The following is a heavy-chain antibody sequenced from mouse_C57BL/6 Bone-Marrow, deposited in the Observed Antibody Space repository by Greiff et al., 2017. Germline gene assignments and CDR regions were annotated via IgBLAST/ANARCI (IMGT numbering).Heavy chain of an antibody. V-gene: IGHV5-6*02. CDR3: ARRGVVALDY. Sequence: EVMLVEPGGDLVKPGGSLKLSCAASGFTFSSYGMSWVRQTPDKRLEWVATISSGGSYTYYPDSVKGRFTISRDNAKNTLYLQMSSLKSEDTAMYYCARRGVVALDYWGQGTTLTVSS. D-gene: IGHD1-1*01. CDR1: GFTFSSYG. CDR2: ISSGGSYT. J-gene: IGHJ2*01.